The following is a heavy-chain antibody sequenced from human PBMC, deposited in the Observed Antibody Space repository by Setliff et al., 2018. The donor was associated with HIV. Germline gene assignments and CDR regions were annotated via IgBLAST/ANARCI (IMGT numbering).Heavy chain of an antibody. D-gene: IGHD5-12*01. CDR3: ARSGYSGYDWNWFDP. J-gene: IGHJ5*02. CDR1: GFTFSSYS. V-gene: IGHV3-30*04. CDR2: ISYDGNSK. Sequence: PGGSLRLSCAASGFTFSSYSMHWVRQAPGKGLEWVSLISYDGNSKYYVDSVKGRFTISRDNSKNTLYLQMNGLGAEDTAVYYCARSGYSGYDWNWFDPWGQGTLVTVSS.